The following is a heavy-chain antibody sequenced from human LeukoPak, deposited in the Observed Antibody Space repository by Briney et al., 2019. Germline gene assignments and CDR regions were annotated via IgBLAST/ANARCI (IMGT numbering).Heavy chain of an antibody. CDR1: GGSIRGYY. CDR2: IYSSGST. Sequence: SETLSLTCNVSGGSIRGYYWSWIRQPPGKGLEWIGYIYSSGSTNYNPSLKSRVTISVDTSKNQFSLKLSSETAADTAVYYCARTYSSSWNYYYYYMDVWGKGTTVTISS. J-gene: IGHJ6*03. V-gene: IGHV4-59*01. D-gene: IGHD6-13*01. CDR3: ARTYSSSWNYYYYYMDV.